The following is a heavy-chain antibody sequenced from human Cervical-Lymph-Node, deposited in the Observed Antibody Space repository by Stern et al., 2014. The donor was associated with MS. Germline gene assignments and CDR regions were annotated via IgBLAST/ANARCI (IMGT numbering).Heavy chain of an antibody. Sequence: VQLEESGGAVVQPGRSLRLSCAASGFTFSSYGMHWVRQAPGQGLECVTVISYDGNHKYYAASVKGRFTISRDNSKNTLHLQMNSVTPDDTAIYYCARDYEDTSMLFDHWGQGTLVTVSS. CDR3: ARDYEDTSMLFDH. J-gene: IGHJ4*02. D-gene: IGHD2-8*01. CDR2: ISYDGNHK. CDR1: GFTFSSYG. V-gene: IGHV3-30*03.